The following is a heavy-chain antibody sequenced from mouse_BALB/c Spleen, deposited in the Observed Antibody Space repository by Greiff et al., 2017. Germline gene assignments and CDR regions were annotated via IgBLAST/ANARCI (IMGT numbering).Heavy chain of an antibody. D-gene: IGHD1-1*01. V-gene: IGHV1-9*01. CDR3: ATILLRYAMDY. Sequence: VKLVESGAELMKPGASVKISCKATGYTFSSYWIEWVKQRPGHGLEWIGEILPGSGSTNYNEKFKGKATFTADTSSNTAYMQLSSLTSEDSAVYYCATILLRYAMDYWGQGTSVTVSS. J-gene: IGHJ4*01. CDR2: ILPGSGST. CDR1: GYTFSSYW.